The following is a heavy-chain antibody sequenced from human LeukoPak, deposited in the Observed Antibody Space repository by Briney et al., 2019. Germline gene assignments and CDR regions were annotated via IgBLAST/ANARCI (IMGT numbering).Heavy chain of an antibody. CDR3: ARVYFDSSGYPTTDYFDY. D-gene: IGHD3-22*01. J-gene: IGHJ4*02. CDR1: GFTFSNYG. V-gene: IGHV3-23*01. CDR2: ISGGGGST. Sequence: GGSLRLSCTASGFTFSNYGMNWVRQAPGKGLEWVSVISGGGGSTYYADSVKGRFTISRDNSKNTLYLQMNSLRAEDTAVYYCARVYFDSSGYPTTDYFDYWGQGTLVTVSS.